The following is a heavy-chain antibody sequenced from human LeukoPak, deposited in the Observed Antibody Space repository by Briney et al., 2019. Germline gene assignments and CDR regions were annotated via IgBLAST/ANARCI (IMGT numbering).Heavy chain of an antibody. CDR1: GGTFSSYA. CDR3: ARVLHHDFWSGYGPYNWFDP. V-gene: IGHV1-69*13. Sequence: GASVKVSCKASGGTFSSYAISWVRQAPGQGLEWMGGIIPIFGTANYAQKFQGRVTITADESTSTAYMELSSLRSEDTAVYYCARVLHHDFWSGYGPYNWFDPWGQGTLVTVSS. D-gene: IGHD3-3*01. CDR2: IIPIFGTA. J-gene: IGHJ5*02.